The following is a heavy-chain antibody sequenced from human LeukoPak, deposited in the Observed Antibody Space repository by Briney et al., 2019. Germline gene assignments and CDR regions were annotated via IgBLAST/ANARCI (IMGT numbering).Heavy chain of an antibody. Sequence: TSETLSLTCTVSGGSISSSSYYWGWIRQPPGKGLEWIGSIYYSGSTYYNPSLKSRVTISLDTSRNQFSLNLTSVTAADTAVYYCARGLILAGETLGYWGQGTLVTVSS. J-gene: IGHJ4*02. D-gene: IGHD6-19*01. V-gene: IGHV4-39*07. CDR1: GGSISSSSYY. CDR3: ARGLILAGETLGY. CDR2: IYYSGST.